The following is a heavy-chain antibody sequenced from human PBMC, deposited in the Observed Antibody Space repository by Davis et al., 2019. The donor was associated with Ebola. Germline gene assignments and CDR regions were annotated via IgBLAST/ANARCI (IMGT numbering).Heavy chain of an antibody. Sequence: SETLSLTCTVSGGSISSSSYYWGWIRQPPGKGLEWIGEINHSGSTNYNPSLKSRVTISVDTSKNQFSLKLSSVTAADTAVYYCARELTIFGLPMDVWGQGTTVTVSS. CDR2: INHSGST. J-gene: IGHJ6*02. CDR3: ARELTIFGLPMDV. CDR1: GGSISSSSYY. D-gene: IGHD3-3*01. V-gene: IGHV4-39*07.